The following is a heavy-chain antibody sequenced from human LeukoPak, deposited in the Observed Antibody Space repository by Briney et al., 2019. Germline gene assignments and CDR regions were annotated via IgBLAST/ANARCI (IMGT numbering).Heavy chain of an antibody. Sequence: GESLKISCKGSGYSFTNYWIGWVRQMPGKGLESMGIIYPGDSDTRYNAPFQGHVTISADKSISTAYLQWSSLKASDTAMYYCARQRGFDDSSGYYHNWFDPWGQGTLVTVSS. CDR1: GYSFTNYW. J-gene: IGHJ5*02. CDR2: IYPGDSDT. V-gene: IGHV5-51*01. CDR3: ARQRGFDDSSGYYHNWFDP. D-gene: IGHD3-22*01.